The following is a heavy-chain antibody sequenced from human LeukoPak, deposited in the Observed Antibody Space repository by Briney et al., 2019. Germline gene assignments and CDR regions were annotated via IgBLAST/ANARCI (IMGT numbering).Heavy chain of an antibody. CDR3: ARGSSGYYEFDH. CDR2: INHSGST. Sequence: SETLSLTCAVYGGSFSGYYWSWIRQPPGKGLEWIGEINHSGSTNYNPSLKSRVTISVDTSKNQFSLKLSSVTAADTAVYYCARGSSGYYEFDHWGQGTLVTVSS. V-gene: IGHV4-34*01. CDR1: GGSFSGYY. D-gene: IGHD3-22*01. J-gene: IGHJ4*02.